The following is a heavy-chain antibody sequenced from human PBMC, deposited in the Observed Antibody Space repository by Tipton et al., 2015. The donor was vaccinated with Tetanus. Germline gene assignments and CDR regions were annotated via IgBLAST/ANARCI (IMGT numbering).Heavy chain of an antibody. V-gene: IGHV3-21*01. CDR1: GFTFSSYS. CDR2: ISSSSSYI. CDR3: AKSIAARPGPIDY. J-gene: IGHJ4*02. D-gene: IGHD6-6*01. Sequence: SLRLSCAASGFTFSSYSMSWVRQAPGKGLEWVSSISSSSSYIYYADSVKGRFTISRDNAKNSLYLQMNSLRAEDTAVYYCAKSIAARPGPIDYWGQGTLVTVSS.